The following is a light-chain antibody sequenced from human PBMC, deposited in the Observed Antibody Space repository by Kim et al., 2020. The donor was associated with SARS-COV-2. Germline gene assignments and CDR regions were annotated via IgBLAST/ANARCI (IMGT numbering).Light chain of an antibody. CDR1: SGPVSSGPS. Sequence: GGTVTLTWGLASGPVSSGPSPSWYQQTPGQAPRTLIYTTNTRASGVADRFSGSILGDKAALTISGAKAGDESDYYCVLYMGGGISVFGGGTQLTVL. J-gene: IGLJ3*02. V-gene: IGLV8-61*01. CDR3: VLYMGGGISV. CDR2: TTN.